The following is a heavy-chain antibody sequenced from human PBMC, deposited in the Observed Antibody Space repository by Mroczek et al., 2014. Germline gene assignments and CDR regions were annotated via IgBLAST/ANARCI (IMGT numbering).Heavy chain of an antibody. CDR3: AKPDHVENQDGYDFDY. J-gene: IGHJ4*02. CDR2: ISYDGSNK. D-gene: IGHD5-24*01. Sequence: QVQLVESGGGVVQPGRSLRLSCAASGFTFSSYGMHWVRQAPGKGLEWVAVISYDGSNKYYADSVKGRFTISRDNSKNTLYLQMNSLRAEDTAVYYCAKPDHVENQDGYDFDYWGQGTLVTVSS. V-gene: IGHV3-30*18. CDR1: GFTFSSYG.